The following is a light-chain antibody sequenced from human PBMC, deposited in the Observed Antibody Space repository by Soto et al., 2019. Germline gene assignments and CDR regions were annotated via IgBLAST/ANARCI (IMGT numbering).Light chain of an antibody. CDR1: QSVTRY. CDR3: QQRSNWPPGYT. Sequence: EIVFTQSPATLSLSPGERATLSCRASQSVTRYLAWYQQKPGQAPRLLIYDASSRATGTPARFSGSGSGTDFTLTISSLEPEDFAVYYCQQRSNWPPGYTFGQGTKLEIK. CDR2: DAS. V-gene: IGKV3-11*01. J-gene: IGKJ2*01.